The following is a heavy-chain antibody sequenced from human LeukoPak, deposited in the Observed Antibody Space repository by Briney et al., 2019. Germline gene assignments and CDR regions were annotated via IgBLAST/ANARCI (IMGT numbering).Heavy chain of an antibody. J-gene: IGHJ6*02. D-gene: IGHD3-22*01. CDR2: ITTSGTYI. Sequence: PGGSLRLSCAASGFTFTRFNMNWVRQAPGKGLELVSSITTSGTYIYYADSVKGRFTISRDNAKNSLCLQMNSLRAEDTAVYYCARPFYYDNNGGEGMDVWGQGTTVTVSS. CDR1: GFTFTRFN. V-gene: IGHV3-21*06. CDR3: ARPFYYDNNGGEGMDV.